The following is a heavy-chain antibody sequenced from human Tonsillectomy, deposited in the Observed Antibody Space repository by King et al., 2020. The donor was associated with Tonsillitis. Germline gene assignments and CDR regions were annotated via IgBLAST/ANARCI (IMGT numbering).Heavy chain of an antibody. CDR2: IYPGDSES. CDR3: ARRASYDSVGYFFDY. D-gene: IGHD3-22*01. J-gene: IGHJ4*02. CDR1: GYSFTNYW. V-gene: IGHV5-51*01. Sequence: VQLVESGAEVKKPGESLKISCKGSGYSFTNYWIGWVRQMPGKGLEWMAIIYPGDSESRYSPSFQGQVTISADNSISTAYLQWSSLKASDTAMYYCARRASYDSVGYFFDYWGQGTLVTVSS.